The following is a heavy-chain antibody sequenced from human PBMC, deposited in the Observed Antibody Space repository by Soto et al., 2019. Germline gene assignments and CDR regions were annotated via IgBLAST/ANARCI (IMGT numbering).Heavy chain of an antibody. V-gene: IGHV1-8*01. CDR1: GYTFTNYD. CDR2: MNPDSGNT. J-gene: IGHJ5*02. Sequence: QVQLVQSGAEVKKPGASVKVSCKASGYTFTNYDIHWVRQAIGQGLEWMGWMNPDSGNTGQSKQFKGRVTMTRDTSRSTAYMEMSSLRSEDTAVYYCARGRFRRTWFDPWGQGTLVTVSS. D-gene: IGHD3-16*01. CDR3: ARGRFRRTWFDP.